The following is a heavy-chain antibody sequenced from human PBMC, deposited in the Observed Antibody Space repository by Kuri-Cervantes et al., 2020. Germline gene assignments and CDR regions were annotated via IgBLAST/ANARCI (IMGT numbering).Heavy chain of an antibody. J-gene: IGHJ3*02. CDR2: IYYSGNT. CDR3: ARTAITMIVLSVYDAFDI. CDR1: GGSISNYY. V-gene: IGHV4-59*08. D-gene: IGHD3-22*01. Sequence: SETLSLTCTVSGGSISNYYWIWIRQPPGKGLEWIGYIYYSGNTDYNPSLKSRVTISVDTSKNQFSLKPSSVTAADTAVYYCARTAITMIVLSVYDAFDIWGQGTMVTVSS.